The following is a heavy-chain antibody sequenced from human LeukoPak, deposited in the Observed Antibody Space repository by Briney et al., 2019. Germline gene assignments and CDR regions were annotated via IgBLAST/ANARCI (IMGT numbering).Heavy chain of an antibody. D-gene: IGHD3/OR15-3a*01. CDR1: GFTFSSYW. J-gene: IGHJ4*02. V-gene: IGHV3-74*01. CDR3: ARGAWTAYYLDY. CDR2: INTDGSST. Sequence: GGSLRLSCAASGFTFSSYWMHWVRQAPGKGLVWVSRINTDGSSTSYADSVKGRFTISRDNAKNTVYLQMNSLRAEDTAVYYCARGAWTAYYLDYWGQGTLVTVSS.